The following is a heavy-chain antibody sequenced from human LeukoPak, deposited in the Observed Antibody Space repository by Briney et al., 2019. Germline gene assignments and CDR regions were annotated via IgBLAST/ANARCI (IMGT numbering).Heavy chain of an antibody. Sequence: SETLSLTCTVAGGSISTYYWGWIRQPPGKGLEWIAYVSDIGSINYNPSLKSRVTISLDTSKNQLSLKLSSVTAADTAVYYCAGHHPRNTVDFWGQGTLVTVSS. V-gene: IGHV4-59*08. CDR2: VSDIGSI. J-gene: IGHJ4*02. D-gene: IGHD2/OR15-2a*01. CDR3: AGHHPRNTVDF. CDR1: GGSISTYY.